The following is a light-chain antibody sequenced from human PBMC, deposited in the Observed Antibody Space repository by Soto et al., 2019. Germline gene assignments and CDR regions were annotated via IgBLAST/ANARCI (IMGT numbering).Light chain of an antibody. J-gene: IGKJ1*01. CDR1: QSINIY. CDR2: DAS. Sequence: DLPMTQSPSSLSASVGDRVSITCRASQSINIYLNWYQQSPGEAPHLLIYDASNLQSGVPSRFSGSGFGTDFTLTISSLQPEDFASYYCQQSYETPWTFGQGTKVEIK. V-gene: IGKV1-39*01. CDR3: QQSYETPWT.